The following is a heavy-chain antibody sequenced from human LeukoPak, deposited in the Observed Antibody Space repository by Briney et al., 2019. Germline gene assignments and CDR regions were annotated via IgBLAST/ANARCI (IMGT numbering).Heavy chain of an antibody. Sequence: ASVKVSCKASGYTFTSYYMHWVRQAPGQGLEWMGIINPSGGSTSYAQKFQGRVTMTRDTSTSTVYMELSSLRSEDTAVYYCARDRTYDSGGYYRTSSYYGMDVWGQGTTVTVSS. D-gene: IGHD3-22*01. CDR3: ARDRTYDSGGYYRTSSYYGMDV. CDR1: GYTFTSYY. CDR2: INPSGGST. J-gene: IGHJ6*02. V-gene: IGHV1-46*01.